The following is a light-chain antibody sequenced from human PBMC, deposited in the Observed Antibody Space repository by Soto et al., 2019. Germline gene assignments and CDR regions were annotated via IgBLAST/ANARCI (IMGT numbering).Light chain of an antibody. V-gene: IGLV1-40*01. Sequence: QSVLTQPPSVSGAPGQRVTIPCTASSSNIGAGYDVHWYQQLPGTAPKLLIYGNTNRPSGVPDRFSGSKSGTSASLAITGLQAEDEADYYCQSYDSSLSAWVFGGGTKLTVL. CDR1: SSNIGAGYD. CDR3: QSYDSSLSAWV. CDR2: GNT. J-gene: IGLJ3*02.